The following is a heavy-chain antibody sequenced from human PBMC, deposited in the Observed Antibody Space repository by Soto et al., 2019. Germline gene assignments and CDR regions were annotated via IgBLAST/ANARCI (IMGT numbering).Heavy chain of an antibody. Sequence: SHTLCLTRGLSGDSVPSDISTWSCIRQSPARGLEWLGRTYYSSGWYNDYAPSVKSGITINPYTSNNHCLLQLSSVTPDDAAVYYCARERGFLSEAFDIWGRGTVVTVSS. CDR3: ARERGFLSEAFDI. CDR2: TYYSSGWYN. CDR1: GDSVPSDIST. D-gene: IGHD3-10*01. V-gene: IGHV6-1*01. J-gene: IGHJ3*02.